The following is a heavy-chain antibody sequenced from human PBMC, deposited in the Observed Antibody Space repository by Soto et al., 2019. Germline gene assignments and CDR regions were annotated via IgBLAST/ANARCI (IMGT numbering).Heavy chain of an antibody. CDR1: GFTFSSYG. Sequence: GESLKISCAASGFTFSSYGMHWVRQAPGKGLEWVAVIWYDGSNKYYADSVKGRFTISRDNSKNTLYLQMNSLRAEDTAVYYCARVMYSSSWYQGYYYGMDVWGQGTTVTVSS. CDR2: IWYDGSNK. V-gene: IGHV3-33*01. J-gene: IGHJ6*02. CDR3: ARVMYSSSWYQGYYYGMDV. D-gene: IGHD6-13*01.